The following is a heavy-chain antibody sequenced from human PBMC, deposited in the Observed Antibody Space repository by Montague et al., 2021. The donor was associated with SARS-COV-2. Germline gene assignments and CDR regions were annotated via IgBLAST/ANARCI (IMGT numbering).Heavy chain of an antibody. V-gene: IGHV4-59*01. J-gene: IGHJ3*02. D-gene: IGHD6-19*01. CDR3: ARGSGWMGNAFDI. CDR1: GGSISSYY. CDR2: TYYSGST. Sequence: SETLSLTCTVAGGSISSYYWSWIRQPPGKGLEWIGYTYYSGSTNYNPSLKSRVTISVDTSKNQFSLKLSSVTAADTAVYYCARGSGWMGNAFDIWAKGRWSPSLQ.